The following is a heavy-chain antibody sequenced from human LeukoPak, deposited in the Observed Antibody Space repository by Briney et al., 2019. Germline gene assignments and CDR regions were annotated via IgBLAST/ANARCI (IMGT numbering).Heavy chain of an antibody. Sequence: SETLSLTCTVSGGSISSGSYYWSWIRQPAGKGLEWIGRIYTSGSTNYNPSLKSRVTISVDTSKNQFSLKLSSVTAADTAVYYCALLQDYWGQGTLVTVSS. J-gene: IGHJ4*02. D-gene: IGHD3-22*01. CDR2: IYTSGST. CDR3: ALLQDY. V-gene: IGHV4-61*02. CDR1: GGSISSGSYY.